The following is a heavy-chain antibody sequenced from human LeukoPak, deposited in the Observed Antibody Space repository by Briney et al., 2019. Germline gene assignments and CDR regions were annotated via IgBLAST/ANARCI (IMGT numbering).Heavy chain of an antibody. D-gene: IGHD1-26*01. V-gene: IGHV4-34*01. CDR1: GGSLSGYY. CDR2: INHSGST. J-gene: IGHJ6*02. CDR3: ARARGWELPKNYYYYGMDV. Sequence: SETLSLTCAVYGGSLSGYYWSWIRQPPGKGLEWIGEINHSGSTNYNPSLKSRVTISVDTSKNQFSLKLSSVTAADTAVYYCARARGWELPKNYYYYGMDVWGQGTTVTVSS.